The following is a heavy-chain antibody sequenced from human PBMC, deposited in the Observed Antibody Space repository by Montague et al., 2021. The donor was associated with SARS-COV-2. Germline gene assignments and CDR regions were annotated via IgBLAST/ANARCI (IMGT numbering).Heavy chain of an antibody. J-gene: IGHJ4*02. V-gene: IGHV4-39*07. Sequence: SETLSLTCTVSGGSISSSNYYWGWIRQPPGKGLEWIGSIYYSGSTNYTPSLKSRVTISVDTSKNQFSLRLTSVTAADTAVYYCARLNWDNDSVFDSWGQGAVVAVSS. D-gene: IGHD1/OR15-1a*01. CDR2: IYYSGST. CDR3: ARLNWDNDSVFDS. CDR1: GGSISSSNYY.